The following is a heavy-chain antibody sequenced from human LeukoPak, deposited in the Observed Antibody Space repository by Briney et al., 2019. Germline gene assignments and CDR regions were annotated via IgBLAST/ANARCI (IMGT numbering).Heavy chain of an antibody. CDR3: ASLYDFWSGWFDP. CDR2: IYPGDSDT. J-gene: IGHJ5*02. D-gene: IGHD3-3*01. V-gene: IGHV5-51*01. CDR1: GYSFTSYW. Sequence: GESLKISCKGSGYSFTSYWIGWVRQMPGKGLEWMGIIYPGDSDTRYSPSFQGQVTISADKSISTAYLQWSSLKASDTATYYCASLYDFWSGWFDPWGQGTLVTVSS.